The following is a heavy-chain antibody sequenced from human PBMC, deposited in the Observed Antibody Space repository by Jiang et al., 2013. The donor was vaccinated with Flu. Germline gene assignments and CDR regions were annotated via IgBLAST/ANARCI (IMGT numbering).Heavy chain of an antibody. V-gene: IGHV5-51*01. CDR2: IYPSDSST. Sequence: KQPGDSLKISCKGSGYSFTSYWIAWVRQMPGKGLEWMAIIYPSDSSTKYSPSFQGQVTISADKSINTAYLQWSSLEASDTAIYYCARRSTTLMTSGPLDYWGQGTLVT. CDR1: GYSFTSYW. CDR3: ARRSTTLMTSGPLDY. D-gene: IGHD4-11*01. J-gene: IGHJ4*02.